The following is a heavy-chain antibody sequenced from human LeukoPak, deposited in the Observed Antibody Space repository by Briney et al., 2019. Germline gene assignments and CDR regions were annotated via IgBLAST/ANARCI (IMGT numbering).Heavy chain of an antibody. Sequence: PSETLSLTCAVSGGSISSYYWSWIRQPPGKGLEWIGYISYTGNTRYNPSLKSRITMSVDTSKIQFSLRLRSVTAADTAVYYCARHRRDVQLVGHSALDVWGQGTTVTVSS. J-gene: IGHJ6*02. V-gene: IGHV4-59*08. CDR3: ARHRRDVQLVGHSALDV. D-gene: IGHD6-13*01. CDR2: ISYTGNT. CDR1: GGSISSYY.